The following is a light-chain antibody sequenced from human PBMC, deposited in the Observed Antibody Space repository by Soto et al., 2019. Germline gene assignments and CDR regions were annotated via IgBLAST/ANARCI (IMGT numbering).Light chain of an antibody. CDR2: DAS. J-gene: IGKJ1*01. V-gene: IGKV3-11*01. Sequence: EIVLTQSPATLSLPLGERATLSCRASQSVSSYLAWYQQKPGQAPRLLIYDASNRATGIPARFSGSGSGTDFTLTISSLEPEDFAVYYCQQRSNWPGTFGQGTKVDIK. CDR3: QQRSNWPGT. CDR1: QSVSSY.